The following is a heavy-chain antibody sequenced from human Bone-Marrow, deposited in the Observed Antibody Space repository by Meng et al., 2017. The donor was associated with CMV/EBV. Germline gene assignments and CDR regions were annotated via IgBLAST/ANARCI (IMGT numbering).Heavy chain of an antibody. D-gene: IGHD3-16*02. Sequence: GESLKISCAASGFTFSSYSMNWVRQAPGKGLEWVSSISSSSSYIYYADSVKGRFTISRDNAKNSLYLQMNSLRAEDTAVYYCASYPPNYVWGSYRYTWLDPWGQGTTVTVSS. CDR3: ASYPPNYVWGSYRYTWLDP. CDR1: GFTFSSYS. J-gene: IGHJ5*02. V-gene: IGHV3-21*01. CDR2: ISSSSSYI.